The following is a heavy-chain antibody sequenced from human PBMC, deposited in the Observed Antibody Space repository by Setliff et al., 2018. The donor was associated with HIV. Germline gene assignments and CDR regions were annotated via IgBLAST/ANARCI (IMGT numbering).Heavy chain of an antibody. Sequence: GGSLRLSCAASGFTFGNYNMNWVRQAPGKGLEWVSSIVASSTYIYYADSVKGRFTVSRDNSKNSLYLQINSLRAEDTAVYYCARVRLYNNALDYWGQGTLVTVSS. D-gene: IGHD3-10*01. V-gene: IGHV3-21*01. J-gene: IGHJ4*02. CDR1: GFTFGNYN. CDR2: IVASSTYI. CDR3: ARVRLYNNALDY.